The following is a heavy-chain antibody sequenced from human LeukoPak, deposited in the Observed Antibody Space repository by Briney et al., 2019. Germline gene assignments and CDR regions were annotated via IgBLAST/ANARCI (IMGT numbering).Heavy chain of an antibody. Sequence: PGGSLRLSCAASGFTFSNAWMSWVRQAPGKGLKWVGRIKSKTDGGTTDYAAPVKGRFTISRDDSKNTLYLQMNSLKTEDTAVYYCTTYTDILTGYYRPDWGQGTLVTVSS. CDR1: GFTFSNAW. J-gene: IGHJ4*02. V-gene: IGHV3-15*01. CDR3: TTYTDILTGYYRPD. D-gene: IGHD3-9*01. CDR2: IKSKTDGGTT.